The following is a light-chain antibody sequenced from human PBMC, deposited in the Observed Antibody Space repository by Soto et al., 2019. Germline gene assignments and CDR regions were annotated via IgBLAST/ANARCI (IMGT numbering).Light chain of an antibody. CDR1: QSVSSSY. CDR3: QQYSNWPS. J-gene: IGKJ1*01. CDR2: RTS. Sequence: EIVLTQSPGTLSLSPGERATLSCRASQSVSSSYLAWYQQKPGQAPRLLIYRTSNRATGIPDRFSGSGSGTDFTLTISRLEPEDFVVYYCQQYSNWPSFGQGTKVDIK. V-gene: IGKV3-20*01.